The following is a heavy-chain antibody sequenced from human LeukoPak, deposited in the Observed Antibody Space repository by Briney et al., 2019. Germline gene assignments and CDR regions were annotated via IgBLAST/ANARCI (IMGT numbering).Heavy chain of an antibody. Sequence: GGSLRLSCAAYGFTFTSTWMNWVRQAPGKGLEWVGRIKSKSDNGTTDYASPVKGRFAISRDDSKKTLYLQMNSLRAEDTAVYYCARLMTTRHYFDYWGQGTLVTVSS. D-gene: IGHD4-17*01. CDR3: ARLMTTRHYFDY. V-gene: IGHV3-15*07. J-gene: IGHJ4*02. CDR2: IKSKSDNGTT. CDR1: GFTFTSTW.